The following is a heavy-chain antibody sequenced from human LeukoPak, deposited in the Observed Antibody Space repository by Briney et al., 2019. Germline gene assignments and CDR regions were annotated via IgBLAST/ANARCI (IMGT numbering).Heavy chain of an antibody. CDR3: AKDIWQGSSGFDY. Sequence: PGESLRLSCAASGFTFDDYAMHWVRQAPGKGLEWVSLMSGYGGRTLYADSVKGRFTISRDNSKNSLYLQMNSLRTEDTALYYCAKDIWQGSSGFDYWGQGTLVTVS. J-gene: IGHJ4*02. CDR2: MSGYGGRT. V-gene: IGHV3-43*02. D-gene: IGHD6-19*01. CDR1: GFTFDDYA.